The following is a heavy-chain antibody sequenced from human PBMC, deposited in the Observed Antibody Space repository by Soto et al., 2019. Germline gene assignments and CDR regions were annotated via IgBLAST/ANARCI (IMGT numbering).Heavy chain of an antibody. D-gene: IGHD6-13*01. CDR3: AREGSIAAGSYRSFDY. J-gene: IGHJ4*02. CDR1: GGSIRSGGYY. Sequence: QVQLQESGPGLVKPSQTLSLTCTVSGGSIRSGGYYWSWIRQHPGEGLEWIGYINYSGTTYYNPSRKIRVTISXXPXKXXSSLKLTSVTDADTAVYYCAREGSIAAGSYRSFDYWGQGTLVTVSS. CDR2: INYSGTT. V-gene: IGHV4-31*03.